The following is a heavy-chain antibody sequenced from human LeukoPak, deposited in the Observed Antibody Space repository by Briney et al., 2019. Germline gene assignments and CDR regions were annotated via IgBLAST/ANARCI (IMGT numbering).Heavy chain of an antibody. Sequence: GGSLRLSCAASGFTFSSYGMHWVRQAPGKGLEWVAVIWYDGSNKYYADSVKGRFTISRYNFKDTLYLQMYSMTADDTAVYYYARDRSEKWLVRGKGRWSDPWGQG. CDR2: IWYDGSNK. CDR3: ARDRSEKWLVRGKGRWSDP. CDR1: GFTFSSYG. V-gene: IGHV3-33*01. D-gene: IGHD6-19*01. J-gene: IGHJ5*02.